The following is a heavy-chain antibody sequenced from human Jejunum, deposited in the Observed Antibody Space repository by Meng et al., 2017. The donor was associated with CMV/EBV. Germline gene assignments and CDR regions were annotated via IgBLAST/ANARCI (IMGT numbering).Heavy chain of an antibody. D-gene: IGHD2-15*01. CDR3: ARDPGFGLSCMDV. J-gene: IGHJ4*02. CDR2: TYDSSQWHT. CDR1: YFVSSNMDA. V-gene: IGHV6-1*01. Sequence: YFVSSNMDAWSWVSRSRPEGLEWLERTYDSSQWHTDYALTMRGRRAINPDTAKNHFSLQLTSVTPDDTAVYYCARDPGFGLSCMDVWGQGILVTVSS.